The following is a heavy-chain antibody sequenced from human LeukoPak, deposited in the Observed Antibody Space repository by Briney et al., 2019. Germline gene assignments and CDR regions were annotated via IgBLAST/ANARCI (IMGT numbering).Heavy chain of an antibody. Sequence: ASVKVSCKASGYTFTGYYMHWVRQAPGQGLGWMGWINPNSGGTNYAQKFQGRVTMTRDTSISTAYMELSRLRSDDTAVYYCARDLEVFGLNPKETYGSDPWFDPWGQGTLVTVSS. CDR3: ARDLEVFGLNPKETYGSDPWFDP. J-gene: IGHJ5*02. V-gene: IGHV1-2*02. CDR1: GYTFTGYY. CDR2: INPNSGGT. D-gene: IGHD3-10*01.